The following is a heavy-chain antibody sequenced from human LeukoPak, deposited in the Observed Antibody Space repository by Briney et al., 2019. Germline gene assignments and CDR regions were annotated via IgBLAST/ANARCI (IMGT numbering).Heavy chain of an antibody. V-gene: IGHV4-34*01. CDR2: INHSGST. Sequence: SETLSLTCAVYGGSFSGYYWSWIRQPPGKGLEWIGEINHSGSTNYNPSLKSRVTISVDTSKNQFSLKLSSVTAADTAVYYCATSSGWYFDYWGQGTLVTVPS. CDR1: GGSFSGYY. J-gene: IGHJ4*02. D-gene: IGHD6-19*01. CDR3: ATSSGWYFDY.